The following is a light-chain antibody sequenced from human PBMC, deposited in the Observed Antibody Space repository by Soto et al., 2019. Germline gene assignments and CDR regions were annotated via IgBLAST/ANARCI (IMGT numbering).Light chain of an antibody. CDR1: QSDRSSN. CDR3: QQYGSLYT. CDR2: GAS. Sequence: DIVLTQYPGTLSLSPGERTTLSCRASQSDRSSNLSWYQQKPCQAPRLLIYGASSRATGIPERFSGSGSGTDFTLTISRLEPDDFAVYYCQQYGSLYTFGQGTKLEIK. J-gene: IGKJ2*01. V-gene: IGKV3-20*01.